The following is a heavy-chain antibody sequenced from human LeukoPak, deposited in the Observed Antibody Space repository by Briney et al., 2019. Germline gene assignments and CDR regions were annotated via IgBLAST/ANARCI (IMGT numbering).Heavy chain of an antibody. Sequence: GGSLRLSCAASGFTFSTYWMSWVRQAPGKGLEWVANIKEDGSEKNYADSVKGRFTISRDNAKNSLYLQMNSLRAEDTAVYYCATKTSGSYGYFDYWGQGTLVTVSS. V-gene: IGHV3-7*02. D-gene: IGHD1-26*01. CDR2: IKEDGSEK. CDR3: ATKTSGSYGYFDY. J-gene: IGHJ4*02. CDR1: GFTFSTYW.